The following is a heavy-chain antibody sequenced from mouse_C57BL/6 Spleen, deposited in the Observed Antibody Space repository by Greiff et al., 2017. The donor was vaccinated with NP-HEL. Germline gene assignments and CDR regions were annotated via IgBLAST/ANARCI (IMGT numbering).Heavy chain of an antibody. D-gene: IGHD2-3*01. J-gene: IGHJ4*01. CDR1: GYTFTSYW. CDR2: IDPNSGGT. Sequence: QVQLQQPGAELVKPGASVKLSCKASGYTFTSYWMHWVKQRPGRGLEWIGRIDPNSGGTKYTEKFKSKATLTVDKPSSTAYLQLSSLTSEDSAVYYCARENGYYLLYAMDYWGQGTSVTVSS. V-gene: IGHV1-72*01. CDR3: ARENGYYLLYAMDY.